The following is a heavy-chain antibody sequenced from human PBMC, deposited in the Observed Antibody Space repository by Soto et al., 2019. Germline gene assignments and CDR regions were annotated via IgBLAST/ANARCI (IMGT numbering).Heavy chain of an antibody. V-gene: IGHV3-30-3*01. D-gene: IGHD3-16*02. CDR1: GFTFSSYA. Sequence: GGSLRLSCAASGFTFSSYAMHWVRQAPGKGLEWVAVISYDGSNKYYADSVKGRFTISRDNSKNTLYLQMNSLRAEDTAVYYCARDPYYDYVWGSYRLFDYWGQGTLVTVSS. CDR2: ISYDGSNK. CDR3: ARDPYYDYVWGSYRLFDY. J-gene: IGHJ4*02.